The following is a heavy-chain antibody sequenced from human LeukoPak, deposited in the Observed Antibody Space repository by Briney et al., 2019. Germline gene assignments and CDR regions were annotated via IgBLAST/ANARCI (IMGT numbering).Heavy chain of an antibody. J-gene: IGHJ4*02. Sequence: SQTLSLTCTVSGGSITNPSYYWSWIRQPAGKGLEWMGRIYSSGSANYNPSLKGRVALSLDTSKNQFSLKLSSVTAADTAVYYCATHKKRGTNYFDYWGQGTLVTVSS. D-gene: IGHD2-2*01. CDR1: GGSITNPSYY. CDR3: ATHKKRGTNYFDY. V-gene: IGHV4-61*02. CDR2: IYSSGSA.